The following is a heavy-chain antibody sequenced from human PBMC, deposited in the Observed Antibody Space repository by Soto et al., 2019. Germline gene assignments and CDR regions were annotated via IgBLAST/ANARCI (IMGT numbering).Heavy chain of an antibody. Sequence: TLSLTCALSGGSISSSNWSSWVRQPPGKGLEWIGEIYHSGSTNYNPSLKSRVTISVDTSKNQFSLKLSSVTAADTAVYYCAREGVYGSGNYIGPLGQGALVTVSS. V-gene: IGHV4-4*02. D-gene: IGHD3-10*01. CDR2: IYHSGST. CDR3: AREGVYGSGNYIGP. J-gene: IGHJ5*02. CDR1: GGSISSSNW.